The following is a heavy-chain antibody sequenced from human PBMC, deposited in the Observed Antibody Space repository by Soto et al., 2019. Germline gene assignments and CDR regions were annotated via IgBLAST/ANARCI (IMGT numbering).Heavy chain of an antibody. CDR3: ASLLYSSSCWFDS. CDR1: GGSISSYY. D-gene: IGHD6-13*01. J-gene: IGHJ5*01. V-gene: IGHV4-59*01. Sequence: QVQLQESGPGLVKPSETLSLTCTVSGGSISSYYWSWIRQPPGKGLEWIGYIYYSGSTNYNPSLKSRVTISVDTSKNQFSLKLSSVTAADTAVYYCASLLYSSSCWFDSWGQGTLVTVSS. CDR2: IYYSGST.